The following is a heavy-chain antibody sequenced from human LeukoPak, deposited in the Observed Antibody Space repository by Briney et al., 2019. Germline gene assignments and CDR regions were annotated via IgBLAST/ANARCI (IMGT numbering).Heavy chain of an antibody. CDR2: INPNSGGT. J-gene: IGHJ5*02. Sequence: GASVKVSCKASGYTFTSYGISWVRQAPGQGLEWMGWINPNSGGTNYAQKFQGRVTMTRDTSISTAYMDLSRLRSDDTAVYYCARDSLPGEDGSGTIDPWGQGTLVTVSS. V-gene: IGHV1-2*02. CDR1: GYTFTSYG. D-gene: IGHD3-10*01. CDR3: ARDSLPGEDGSGTIDP.